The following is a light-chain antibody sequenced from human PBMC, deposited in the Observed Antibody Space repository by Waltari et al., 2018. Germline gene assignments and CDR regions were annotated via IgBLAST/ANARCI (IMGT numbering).Light chain of an antibody. J-gene: IGKJ1*01. CDR1: QSLLHSNGYNY. CDR2: LGS. V-gene: IGKV2-28*01. Sequence: DIVVTQSPLSLPVTPGEPASISCRSSQSLLHSNGYNYLDWYLQKTGQSPQPLIYLGSNRASGVPDRFSGSGSGTDFTLKISRVEAEDVGVYYCMQSLRALWTFGQGTKVEIK. CDR3: MQSLRALWT.